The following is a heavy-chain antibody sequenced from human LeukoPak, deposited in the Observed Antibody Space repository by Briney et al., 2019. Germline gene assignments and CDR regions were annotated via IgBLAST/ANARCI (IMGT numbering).Heavy chain of an antibody. CDR2: IYSGGST. CDR3: ARDSGYDLRPTLDY. V-gene: IGHV3-53*01. CDR1: GFTVSRNY. J-gene: IGHJ4*02. Sequence: GGSLRLSCATSGFTVSRNYMSWVRQAPGKGLEWVSVIYSGGSTYYGDSVKGRFTISRDNSENTLYLQMNSLRAEDTAVYYCARDSGYDLRPTLDYWGQGTLVTVSS. D-gene: IGHD5-12*01.